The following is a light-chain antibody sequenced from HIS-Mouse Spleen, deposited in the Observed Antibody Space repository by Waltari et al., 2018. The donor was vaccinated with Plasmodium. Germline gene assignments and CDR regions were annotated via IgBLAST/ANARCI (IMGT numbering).Light chain of an antibody. J-gene: IGLJ2*01. Sequence: QSVLTQPPSASGTPGQRVTISCSGSISSIGSHTLNWYQQLPGTAPKLLIYSNNQRPSGVPDRFSGSKSGTSASLAISGLQSEDEADYYCAAWDDSLNGVVFAGGTKLTVL. CDR1: ISSIGSHT. V-gene: IGLV1-44*01. CDR3: AAWDDSLNGVV. CDR2: SNN.